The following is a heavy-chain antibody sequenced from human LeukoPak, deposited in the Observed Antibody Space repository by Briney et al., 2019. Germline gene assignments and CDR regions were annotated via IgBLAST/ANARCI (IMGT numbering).Heavy chain of an antibody. J-gene: IGHJ2*01. V-gene: IGHV4-30-2*02. Sequence: QLQLQESGSGLVKPSQTLSLTCAVSGGSISSGGYSWSWIRQPPGKGLEWIGYIYHSGSTYYNPSLKSRVTISVDTSKNQFSLKLSSVTAADTAVYFCARMIAAPATEYFDLWGRGTLVTVSS. D-gene: IGHD6-13*01. CDR2: IYHSGST. CDR3: ARMIAAPATEYFDL. CDR1: GGSISSGGYS.